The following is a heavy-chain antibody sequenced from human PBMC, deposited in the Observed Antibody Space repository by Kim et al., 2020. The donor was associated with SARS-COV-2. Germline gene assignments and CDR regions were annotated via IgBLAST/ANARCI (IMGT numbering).Heavy chain of an antibody. Sequence: YADAVRGRGAISRDNSKNALYLQMNGLRAEDTAVYYCAKGSGSYISGNDYWGQGTLVTVSS. J-gene: IGHJ4*02. CDR3: AKGSGSYISGNDY. D-gene: IGHD1-26*01. V-gene: IGHV3-23*01.